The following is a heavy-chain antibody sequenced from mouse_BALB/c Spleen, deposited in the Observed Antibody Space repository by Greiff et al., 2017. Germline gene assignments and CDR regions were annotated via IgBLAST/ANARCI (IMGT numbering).Heavy chain of an antibody. CDR1: GYTFTSYV. J-gene: IGHJ4*01. V-gene: IGHV1-14*01. Sequence: EVQLVESGPELVKPGASVKMSCKASGYTFTSYVMHWVKQKPGQGLEWIGYINPYNDGTKYNEKFKGKATLTSDKSSSTAYMELSSLTSEDSAVYYCARGGYYGNYVSYYYAMDYWGQGTSVTVSS. CDR3: ARGGYYGNYVSYYYAMDY. CDR2: INPYNDGT. D-gene: IGHD2-1*01.